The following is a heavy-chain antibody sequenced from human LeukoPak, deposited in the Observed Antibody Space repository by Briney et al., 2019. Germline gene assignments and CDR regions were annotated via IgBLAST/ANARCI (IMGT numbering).Heavy chain of an antibody. J-gene: IGHJ6*02. CDR2: ISGDGGDT. CDR3: ARWQVVDV. D-gene: IGHD6-19*01. Sequence: GGSLRLSCAASGFTFSSYPMSGVRQAPGKGLEGVSAISGDGGDTSHAGSAKGRFTISRDNSKNTMYLQMNRRRVEDTAVYYCARWQVVDVWGQGTTVTVSS. V-gene: IGHV3-23*01. CDR1: GFTFSSYP.